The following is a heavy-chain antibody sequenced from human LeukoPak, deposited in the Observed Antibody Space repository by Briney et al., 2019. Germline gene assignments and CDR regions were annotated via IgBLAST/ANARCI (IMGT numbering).Heavy chain of an antibody. J-gene: IGHJ3*02. Sequence: ASVKVSCKVSGYTLTELSMHWVRQAPGQGLEWMGWISGYNGHTNYAQKLQGRVTMTTDTSTSTAYMELWSLRSDDTAMYYCARMMTPRLYYDSSGYYYGAFDIWGQGTMVTVSS. CDR1: GYTLTELS. CDR2: ISGYNGHT. D-gene: IGHD3-22*01. CDR3: ARMMTPRLYYDSSGYYYGAFDI. V-gene: IGHV1-18*01.